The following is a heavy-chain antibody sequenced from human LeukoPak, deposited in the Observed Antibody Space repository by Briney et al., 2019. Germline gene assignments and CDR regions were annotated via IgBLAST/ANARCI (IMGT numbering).Heavy chain of an antibody. J-gene: IGHJ4*02. CDR2: ISTNTGNP. Sequence: ASVKVSCKASGYTFTRYAMNWVRQAPGHGLEWMGWISTNTGNPTYAQGFTGRFVCSLDTSVSTAYLQISSLKAEDTAGYYCAREPVGATFDYWGQGTLVTVSS. CDR3: AREPVGATFDY. CDR1: GYTFTRYA. D-gene: IGHD1-26*01. V-gene: IGHV7-4-1*02.